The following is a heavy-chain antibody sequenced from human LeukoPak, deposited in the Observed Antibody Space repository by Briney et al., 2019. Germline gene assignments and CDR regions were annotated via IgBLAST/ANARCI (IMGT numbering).Heavy chain of an antibody. Sequence: SETLSLTCTVSGGSISSGGYYWSWIRQHPGKGLEWIGYIYYSGSTYYNPSLKSRVTISVDTSKNQFSLKLSSVTAADTAVYYCARRIVTLSAFDIWGQGTMVTVSS. J-gene: IGHJ3*02. D-gene: IGHD3-22*01. CDR2: IYYSGST. V-gene: IGHV4-31*03. CDR1: GGSISSGGYY. CDR3: ARRIVTLSAFDI.